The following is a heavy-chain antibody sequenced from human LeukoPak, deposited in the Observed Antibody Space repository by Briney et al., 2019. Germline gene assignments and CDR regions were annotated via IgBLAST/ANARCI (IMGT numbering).Heavy chain of an antibody. V-gene: IGHV4-59*01. D-gene: IGHD2-15*01. J-gene: IGHJ4*02. CDR1: GGSISSYY. CDR2: IYYSGST. Sequence: SETLSLTCTVSGGSISSYYWSWIRKPPGKGLEWIGYIYYSGSTKYNPSLKSRVTISVDASKTQFSLKLNSVTAADTAVYYCARGSRGLYYFDYWGQGTLVTVSS. CDR3: ARGSRGLYYFDY.